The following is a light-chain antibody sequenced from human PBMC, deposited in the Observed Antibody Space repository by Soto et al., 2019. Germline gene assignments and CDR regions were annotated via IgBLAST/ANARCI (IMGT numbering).Light chain of an antibody. V-gene: IGKV3-20*01. CDR1: QSVRNDY. CDR3: QQYGSLPET. J-gene: IGKJ1*01. CDR2: GAS. Sequence: EVVLTQFPGTLPVSLGERATLSCSASQSVRNDYLAWYQQKRGQAPSLLIHGASTRAPGIPDRFSGSGSGTDFILTISRVETGDVAMYCCQQYGSLPETFGQGTKVESK.